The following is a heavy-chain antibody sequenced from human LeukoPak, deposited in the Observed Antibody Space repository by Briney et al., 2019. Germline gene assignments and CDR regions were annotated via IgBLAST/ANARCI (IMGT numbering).Heavy chain of an antibody. Sequence: GGSLRLSCAASGFTFSSYVMKWARQAPGRGLEWVSSIGGSGGSADYADSVKGRFTISRDNSNNTLYLQMNSLRAEDTAVYYCAKSPAWTSYHYMDVWGRGTSVTVYS. D-gene: IGHD3/OR15-3a*01. J-gene: IGHJ6*03. V-gene: IGHV3-23*01. CDR2: IGGSGGSA. CDR3: AKSPAWTSYHYMDV. CDR1: GFTFSSYV.